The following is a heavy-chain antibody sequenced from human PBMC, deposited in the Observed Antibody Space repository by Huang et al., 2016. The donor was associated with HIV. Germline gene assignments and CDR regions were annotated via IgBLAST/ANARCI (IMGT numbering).Heavy chain of an antibody. V-gene: IGHV3-30*18. CDR3: AKDGADEEWDIDY. Sequence: VQLVESGGGVVPPGRSLRLAWSASEFSFSTSGLHWVRQAPGKRLGLGAVISYDGSNKYYAHSVKGRFTISRGTSENKVYLKMNSLRHEDTAVYYCAKDGADEEWDIDYWGQGTLVTVSS. CDR1: EFSFSTSG. J-gene: IGHJ4*02. CDR2: ISYDGSNK. D-gene: IGHD1-26*01.